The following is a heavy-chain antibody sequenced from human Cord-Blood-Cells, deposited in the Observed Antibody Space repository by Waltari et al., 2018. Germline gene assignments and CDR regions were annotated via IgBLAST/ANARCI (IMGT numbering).Heavy chain of an antibody. D-gene: IGHD6-25*01. CDR2: IYYSGST. CDR1: GGSISSGGYY. CDR3: ARSLEAAHGYFDY. Sequence: QVQLQESGPGLVKPSQTLSLPCTVSGGSISSGGYYCTWIRQHPGKGLEWIGYIYYSGSTYYNPSLKSRVTISVDTSKNQFSLKLSSVTAADTAVYYCARSLEAAHGYFDYWGQGTLVTVSS. J-gene: IGHJ4*02. V-gene: IGHV4-31*03.